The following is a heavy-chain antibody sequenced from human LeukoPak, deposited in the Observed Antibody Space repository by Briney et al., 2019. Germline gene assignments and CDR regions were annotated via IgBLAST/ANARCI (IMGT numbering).Heavy chain of an antibody. J-gene: IGHJ4*02. D-gene: IGHD3-16*01. CDR2: ISTSGSTK. CDR1: GFIFSDCY. Sequence: GGSLRLSCAASGFIFSDCYMSWIRQAPGRGLEWVSYISTSGSTKYYADSVKGRFTISRDNAKNSLYLQMNGLRAEDTAVYYCARSYAHFDYWGQGTLVTVSS. V-gene: IGHV3-11*01. CDR3: ARSYAHFDY.